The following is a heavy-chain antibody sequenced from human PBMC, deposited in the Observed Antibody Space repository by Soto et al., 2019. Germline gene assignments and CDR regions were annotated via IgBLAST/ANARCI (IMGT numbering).Heavy chain of an antibody. J-gene: IGHJ4*02. CDR1: GGSFSVYY. Sequence: SETLSLTCAVYGGSFSVYYWSWIRKPPGKGLEWIGEINHSGSTNYNPSPKSRVTISVDTSKNQFSLKLSSVTAADTAVYYCARRPNSGYDCLGTGAQLSYFDYWGQGTLVTVSS. D-gene: IGHD5-12*01. V-gene: IGHV4-34*01. CDR3: ARRPNSGYDCLGTGAQLSYFDY. CDR2: INHSGST.